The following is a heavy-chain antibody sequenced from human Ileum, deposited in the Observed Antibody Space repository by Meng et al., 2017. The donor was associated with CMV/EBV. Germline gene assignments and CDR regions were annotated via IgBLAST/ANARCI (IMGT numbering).Heavy chain of an antibody. J-gene: IGHJ3*02. CDR3: AKSRIRELVPNDAFDI. CDR2: AYYRSKWYN. D-gene: IGHD6-6*01. V-gene: IGHV6-1*01. Sequence: LRLSCAISGDSISSNTAAWNWSRQSPSRGLEWLGRAYYRSKWYNDYAVSVKSRITISSDTSKNQVSLQLNSVTPEDTAVYYCAKSRIRELVPNDAFDIWGQGTMVTVSS. CDR1: GDSISSNTAA.